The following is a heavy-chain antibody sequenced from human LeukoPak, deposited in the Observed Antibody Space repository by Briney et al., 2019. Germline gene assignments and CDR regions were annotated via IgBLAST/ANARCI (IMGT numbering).Heavy chain of an antibody. CDR3: AREIRKPTYYYDSSGLAVRYYGMDV. J-gene: IGHJ6*02. V-gene: IGHV3-48*01. CDR2: ISSSSSTI. CDR1: GFTFSSYS. D-gene: IGHD3-22*01. Sequence: PGGSLRLSCAASGFTFSSYSMNWVRQAPGKGLEWVSYISSSSSTIYYADSVKGRFTISRDNSKNTLYLQMNSLRAEDTAVYYCAREIRKPTYYYDSSGLAVRYYGMDVWGQGTTVTVSS.